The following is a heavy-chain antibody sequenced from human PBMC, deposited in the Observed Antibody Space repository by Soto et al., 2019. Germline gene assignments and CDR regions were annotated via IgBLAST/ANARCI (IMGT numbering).Heavy chain of an antibody. D-gene: IGHD3-10*01. V-gene: IGHV3-74*01. CDR3: TRGRDFYGSGIVDY. CDR2: IKSDGRGT. CDR1: GFTISSYW. Sequence: EVYLVESGGGLVQPGGSLRLSCAASGFTISSYWMHWVRQAPGKGPVWVSGIKSDGRGTNYADSVKGRFSISRDNAKNTVFLQMNSLRVEDTAVYDCTRGRDFYGSGIVDYWGQGILVTVAS. J-gene: IGHJ4*02.